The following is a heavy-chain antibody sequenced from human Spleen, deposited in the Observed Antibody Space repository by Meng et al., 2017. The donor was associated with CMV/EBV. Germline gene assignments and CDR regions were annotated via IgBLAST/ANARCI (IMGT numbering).Heavy chain of an antibody. CDR1: FTSYG. J-gene: IGHJ5*01. V-gene: IGHV1-18*04. CDR2: ISLYNGDT. D-gene: IGHD2-15*01. CDR3: ARDIEYCSGTGCVAACFDS. Sequence: FTSYGISWRGQSPGHGLEWMAWISLYNGDTNYARNLRGRVTMTTGTLTSTVYMELRRLRPDDTSVYDGARDIEYCSGTGCVAACFDSWGQGTLVTVSS.